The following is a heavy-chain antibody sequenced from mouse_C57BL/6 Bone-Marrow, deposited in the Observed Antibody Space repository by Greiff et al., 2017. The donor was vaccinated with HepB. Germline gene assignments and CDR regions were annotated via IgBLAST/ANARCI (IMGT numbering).Heavy chain of an antibody. CDR3: ATVGY. Sequence: VQLQQPGAELVRPGPSVKLSCKASGYTFTSYWMHWVKQRPGQGLEWIGVIDPSDSYTNYNQKFKGKATLTVDTSSSTAYMQLSSLTSEDSAVYYCATVGYWGQGTTLTVSS. CDR1: GYTFTSYW. J-gene: IGHJ2*01. V-gene: IGHV1-59*01. CDR2: IDPSDSYT.